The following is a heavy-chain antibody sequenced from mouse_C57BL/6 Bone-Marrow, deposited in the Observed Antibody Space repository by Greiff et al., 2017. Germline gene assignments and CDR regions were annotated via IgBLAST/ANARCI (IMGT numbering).Heavy chain of an antibody. CDR3: ARGGTPVGDYYAMDY. J-gene: IGHJ4*01. Sequence: EVKVEESGPGLVKPSQSLSLTCSVTGYSITSGYYWNWIRQFPGNKLEWMGYISYDGSNNYNPSLKNRIPITRDTSKNQFFLKLNSVTTEYTATYYCARGGTPVGDYYAMDYWGQGTSVTVSS. V-gene: IGHV3-6*01. CDR2: ISYDGSN. D-gene: IGHD1-1*01. CDR1: GYSITSGYY.